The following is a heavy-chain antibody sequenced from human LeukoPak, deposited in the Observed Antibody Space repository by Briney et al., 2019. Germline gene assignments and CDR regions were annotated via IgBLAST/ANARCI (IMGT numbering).Heavy chain of an antibody. Sequence: GGSLRLSCAASGFTFSSYSMNWVRQAPGKGLEWVSYISSSSSTIYYADSVKGQFTISRDNAKNSLYLQMNSLRAEDTAVYYCARDQRVDRIRDTDYWGQGTLVTVSS. J-gene: IGHJ4*02. CDR1: GFTFSSYS. V-gene: IGHV3-48*04. D-gene: IGHD5-12*01. CDR3: ARDQRVDRIRDTDY. CDR2: ISSSSSTI.